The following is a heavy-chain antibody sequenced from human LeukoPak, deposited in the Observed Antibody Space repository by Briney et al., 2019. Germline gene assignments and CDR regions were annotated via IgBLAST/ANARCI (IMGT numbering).Heavy chain of an antibody. CDR3: ARVTRSGSSDY. D-gene: IGHD3-10*01. CDR2: IKQDGSEK. CDR1: GFTFSSYW. J-gene: IGHJ4*02. Sequence: GGSLRLSCAASGFTFSSYWMSWVRQAPGKGLEWVANIKQDGSEKYYVDSVKGRFTISRDNARNSLYLQMNSLRAEDTAVYYCARVTRSGSSDYWGQGTLVTVSS. V-gene: IGHV3-7*03.